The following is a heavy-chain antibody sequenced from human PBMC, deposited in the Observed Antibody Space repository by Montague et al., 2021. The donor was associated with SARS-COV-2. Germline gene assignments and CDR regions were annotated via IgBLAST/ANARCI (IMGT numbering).Heavy chain of an antibody. Sequence: SEILSLTCAVYGGSFSGYYWSWIRQPPGKGLEWIGEINHSGSTNXXPSLKSRVTISVDTSKNQFSLKLSSVTAADTAVYYCARGSSFVTIFGVVITDPLFDYWGQGTLVTVSS. V-gene: IGHV4-34*01. J-gene: IGHJ4*02. CDR2: INHSGST. CDR1: GGSFSGYY. CDR3: ARGSSFVTIFGVVITDPLFDY. D-gene: IGHD3-3*01.